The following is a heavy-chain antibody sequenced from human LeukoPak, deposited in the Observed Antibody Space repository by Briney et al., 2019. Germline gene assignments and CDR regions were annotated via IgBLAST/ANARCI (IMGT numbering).Heavy chain of an antibody. CDR2: INHSGST. D-gene: IGHD5-18*01. CDR1: GGSFSGYY. Sequence: SETLSLTCAVYGGSFSGYYWSWIRQPPGKGLEWIGEINHSGSTNYNPSLKSRVTISVDTSKNQFSLKLSSVTAADTAVYYCARSTVDTGAFDYWGQGTLVTVSS. J-gene: IGHJ4*02. V-gene: IGHV4-34*01. CDR3: ARSTVDTGAFDY.